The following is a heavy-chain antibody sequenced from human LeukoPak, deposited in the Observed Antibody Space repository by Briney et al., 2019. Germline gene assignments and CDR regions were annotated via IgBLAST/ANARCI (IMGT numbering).Heavy chain of an antibody. CDR3: AKAPVTTCRGAFCYPFDY. J-gene: IGHJ4*02. V-gene: IGHV3-23*01. CDR2: ISDTGNT. CDR1: GFTFSRYG. D-gene: IGHD2-15*01. Sequence: GSLRLSCAASGFTFSRYGVHWVRQAPGKGLEWVSAISDTGNTYHADSVKGRFTISRDSSKNTLFLQMNRLRPEDAAVYYCAKAPVTTCRGAFCYPFDYWGLGTLVTVSS.